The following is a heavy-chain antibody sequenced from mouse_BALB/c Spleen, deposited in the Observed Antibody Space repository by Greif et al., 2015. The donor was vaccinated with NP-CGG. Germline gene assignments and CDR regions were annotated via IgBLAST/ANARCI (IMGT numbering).Heavy chain of an antibody. D-gene: IGHD2-2*01. CDR2: IYPSDSYT. CDR1: GYTFTSYW. CDR3: TRDGYAWFAY. V-gene: IGHV1-69*02. Sequence: QVQLKQSGAELVRPGASVKLSCKASGYTFTSYWINWVKQRPGQGLEWIGNIYPSDSYTNYNQKFKDKATLTVDKSSSTAYMQLSSPTSEDSAVYYCTRDGYAWFAYWGQGTLVTVSA. J-gene: IGHJ3*01.